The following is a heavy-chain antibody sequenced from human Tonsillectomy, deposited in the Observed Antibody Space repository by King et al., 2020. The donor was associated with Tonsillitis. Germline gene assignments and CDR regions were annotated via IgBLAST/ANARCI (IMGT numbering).Heavy chain of an antibody. CDR3: AKLAPGGEAVAWLSWFDP. J-gene: IGHJ5*02. CDR1: GYSFSDYW. CDR2: IDPSASLA. V-gene: IGHV5-10-1*03. D-gene: IGHD3-22*01. Sequence: VQLVESGAEVKKPGESLRISCKASGYSFSDYWISWVRQMPGKGLEWIGTIDPSASLATYNPSFEGHVTMSVDRSISTAYLQLSSLKAPDTAMYYCAKLAPGGEAVAWLSWFDPWGQGTLVAVSS.